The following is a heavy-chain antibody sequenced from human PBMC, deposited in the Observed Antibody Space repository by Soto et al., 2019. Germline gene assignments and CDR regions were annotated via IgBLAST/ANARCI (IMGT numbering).Heavy chain of an antibody. CDR1: GFTFSDYS. CDR2: INSSSSYT. D-gene: IGHD6-13*01. J-gene: IGHJ2*01. V-gene: IGHV3-11*05. Sequence: QVQLVESGGGLVKPGGSLRLSCAASGFTFSDYSMSWIRQAPGKGLEWVSYINSSSSYTNYADSVKGRFTISRDNAKNSLYQHMNSLRAEDTAVYYCARIITAAGGRRYFDLWGRGTLVTVSS. CDR3: ARIITAAGGRRYFDL.